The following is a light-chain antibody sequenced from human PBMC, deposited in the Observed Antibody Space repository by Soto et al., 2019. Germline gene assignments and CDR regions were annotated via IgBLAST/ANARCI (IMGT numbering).Light chain of an antibody. CDR2: EVS. J-gene: IGLJ3*02. CDR3: SSYAGSNNWV. Sequence: QSALTQPPSASGSPGQSVTISCTGTSSDVGGYNYVSWYQQQPGKAPKLMIYEVSKRPSGVPDRFSGSKSGNTASLTVSGLHAEDEACYYCSSYAGSNNWVFGGGTKVTVL. V-gene: IGLV2-8*01. CDR1: SSDVGGYNY.